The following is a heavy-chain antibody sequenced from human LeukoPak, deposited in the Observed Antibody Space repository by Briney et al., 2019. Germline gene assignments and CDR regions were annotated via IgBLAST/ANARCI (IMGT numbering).Heavy chain of an antibody. CDR2: IIPILGIA. D-gene: IGHD3-10*01. CDR1: GGTFSSYA. CDR3: ARMVRGVINAFDI. Sequence: AASVKVSCKASGGTFSSYAISWVRQASGQGLEWMGRIIPILGIANYAQKFQGRVTITADKSTSTAYMELSSLRSEDTAVYYCARMVRGVINAFDIWGQGTMVTVSS. V-gene: IGHV1-69*04. J-gene: IGHJ3*02.